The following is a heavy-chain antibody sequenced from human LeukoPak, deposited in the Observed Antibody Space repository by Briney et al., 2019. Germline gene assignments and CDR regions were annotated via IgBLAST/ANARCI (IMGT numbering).Heavy chain of an antibody. J-gene: IGHJ4*02. V-gene: IGHV1-69*10. CDR3: ARAYCSGSYYKLGFDY. Sequence: SVKLSCNASGPTVTSYAISWGREAPGQGLEWMGGIIPILGIANYAQKFQGRVTITADKTTSTAYMELRSLRYEARVVYSCARAYCSGSYYKLGFDYWGQGTLVTVSS. CDR1: GPTVTSYA. CDR2: IIPILGIA. D-gene: IGHD3-10*01.